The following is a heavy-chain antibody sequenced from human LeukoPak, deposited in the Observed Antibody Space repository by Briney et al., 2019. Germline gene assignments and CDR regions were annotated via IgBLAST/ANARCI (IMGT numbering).Heavy chain of an antibody. J-gene: IGHJ4*02. CDR1: GFTFSSYA. D-gene: IGHD2-2*01. CDR3: AKDTGMFSVVPAAPFDY. V-gene: IGHV3-23*01. CDR2: ISGSGSST. Sequence: GGSLRLSCAASGFTFSSYAMSWVRQAPGKGLEWVSAISGSGSSTYYADSVKGRFTISRDNSKNTLYLQMNSLRAEDTAVYYCAKDTGMFSVVPAAPFDYWGQGTLVTVSS.